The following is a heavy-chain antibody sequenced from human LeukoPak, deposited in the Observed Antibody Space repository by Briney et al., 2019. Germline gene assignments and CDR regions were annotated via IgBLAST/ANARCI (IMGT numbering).Heavy chain of an antibody. CDR1: GFTFSSYA. Sequence: PGGSLRLSCAASGFTFSSYAMSWVRQVPGKGLEWVSAISGSGGSTYYADSVKGRFTISRDNSKNTLYLQMNSLRAEDTAVYYCARDLDAEFCSSTSCSYYYYYMDVWGKGTTVTVSS. D-gene: IGHD2-2*01. V-gene: IGHV3-23*01. CDR3: ARDLDAEFCSSTSCSYYYYYMDV. J-gene: IGHJ6*03. CDR2: ISGSGGST.